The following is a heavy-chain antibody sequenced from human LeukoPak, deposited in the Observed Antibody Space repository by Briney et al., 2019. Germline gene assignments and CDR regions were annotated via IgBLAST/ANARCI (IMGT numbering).Heavy chain of an antibody. CDR3: ARHATTLYYFDY. V-gene: IGHV4-59*08. D-gene: IGHD4-11*01. CDR2: IYYSGST. Sequence: PSETLSLTCTVSGGSMSSYYWTWIRQPPGKGLEWIGYIYYSGSTNYNPSLKSRVTISVDTSKNQFSLKLSSVTAADTAVYYCARHATTLYYFDYWGQGALVTVSS. J-gene: IGHJ4*02. CDR1: GGSMSSYY.